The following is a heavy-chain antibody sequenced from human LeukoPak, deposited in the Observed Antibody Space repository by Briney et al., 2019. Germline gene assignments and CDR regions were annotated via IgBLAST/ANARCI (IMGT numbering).Heavy chain of an antibody. CDR2: ISYDGSNK. CDR3: AKDHYGDQNC. CDR1: GFTFSSYG. D-gene: IGHD4-17*01. J-gene: IGHJ4*02. Sequence: GRSLRLSCAASGFTFSSYGMHWVRQAPGKGLEWVAVISYDGSNKYYADSVKGRFTISRDNSKSTLYLQMNSLRAEDTAVYYCAKDHYGDQNCWGQGTLVTVSS. V-gene: IGHV3-30*18.